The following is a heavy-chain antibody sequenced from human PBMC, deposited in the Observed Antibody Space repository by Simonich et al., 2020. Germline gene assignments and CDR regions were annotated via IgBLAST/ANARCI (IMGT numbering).Heavy chain of an antibody. Sequence: QVQLVESGGGVVQPGRYLRLSCAASGFTFSSYGMHWVRQAPGKDMVGVAFIWYDQSNKNYAASGKGRFTISRDNSKNTLYLQMNSLRAEDTAVYYCARDGGYMVRGVDAFDIWGQGTMVTVSS. V-gene: IGHV3-33*01. CDR3: ARDGGYMVRGVDAFDI. CDR2: IWYDQSNK. CDR1: GFTFSSYG. D-gene: IGHD3-10*01. J-gene: IGHJ3*02.